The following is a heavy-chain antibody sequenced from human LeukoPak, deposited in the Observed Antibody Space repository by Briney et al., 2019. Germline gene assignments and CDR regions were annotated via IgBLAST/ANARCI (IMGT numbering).Heavy chain of an antibody. J-gene: IGHJ4*02. D-gene: IGHD5-24*01. CDR3: ATRDGLPEA. CDR1: GFTFSSYSMN. V-gene: IGHV4-59*04. CDR2: IFYTGTT. Sequence: PGGSLRLSCAASGFTFSSYSMNWVRQPPGQGLEWIGSIFYTGTTYYSPSLKSRVTMSIDTSKNQFSLRLSSVTAADTAMYYCATRDGLPEAWGQGTLVTVSS.